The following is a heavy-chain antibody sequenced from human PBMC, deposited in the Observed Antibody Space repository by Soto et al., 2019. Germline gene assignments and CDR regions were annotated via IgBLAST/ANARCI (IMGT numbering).Heavy chain of an antibody. V-gene: IGHV4-34*01. CDR3: ARGRAAAGTLPDQYGMDV. J-gene: IGHJ6*02. CDR1: GGSFSGYY. Sequence: SETLSLTCAVYGGSFSGYYWSWIRQPPGKGLEWIGEINHSGSTNYNPSLKSRVTISVDTSKNQFSLRLSFVTAADTAVYYCARGRAAAGTLPDQYGMDVWGQGTTVTVSS. CDR2: INHSGST. D-gene: IGHD6-13*01.